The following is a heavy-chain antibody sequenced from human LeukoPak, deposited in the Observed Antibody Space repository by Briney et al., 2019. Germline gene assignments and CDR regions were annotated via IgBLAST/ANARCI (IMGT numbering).Heavy chain of an antibody. D-gene: IGHD3-10*01. J-gene: IGHJ3*02. CDR3: AREFGSRGAFEI. CDR1: GGSISSSSYY. CDR2: IYYSGST. Sequence: SETLSLTCTVSGGSISSSSYYWGWIRQPPGKGLEWIGYIYYSGSTNYNPSLKSRVTISVDTSKNQFSLKLSSVTAADTAVYYCAREFGSRGAFEIWGQGTMVTVSS. V-gene: IGHV4-61*01.